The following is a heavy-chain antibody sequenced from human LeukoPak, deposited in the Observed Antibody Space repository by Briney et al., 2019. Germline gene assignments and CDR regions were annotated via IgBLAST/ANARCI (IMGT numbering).Heavy chain of an antibody. CDR1: GFTFDDYA. CDR3: ARGGTVTPFDY. CDR2: VNWNGGST. D-gene: IGHD4-23*01. V-gene: IGHV3-20*04. J-gene: IGHJ4*02. Sequence: GGSLRLSCAASGFTFDDYAMTWVRQPPGKGLEWVSTVNWNGGSTSYADSVKGRFTISRDNAKNSLYLQMSSLRADDTAFYYCARGGTVTPFDYWGQGTLVTVSS.